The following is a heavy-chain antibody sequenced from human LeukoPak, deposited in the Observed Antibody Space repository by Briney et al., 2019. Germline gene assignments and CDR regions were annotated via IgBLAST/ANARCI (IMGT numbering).Heavy chain of an antibody. CDR2: ISSSSSYI. CDR1: GFTFSSYS. Sequence: GGSLRLSCAASGFTFSSYSMNRVRQAPGKGLEWVSSISSSSSYIYYADSVKGRFTISRDNAKNSLYLQMNSLRAEDTAVYYCARLGYCTNGVCYYFDYWGQGTLVTVSS. V-gene: IGHV3-21*01. CDR3: ARLGYCTNGVCYYFDY. J-gene: IGHJ4*02. D-gene: IGHD2-8*01.